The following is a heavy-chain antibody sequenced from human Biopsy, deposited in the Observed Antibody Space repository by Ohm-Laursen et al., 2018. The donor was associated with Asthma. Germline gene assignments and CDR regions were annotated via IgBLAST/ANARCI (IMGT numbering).Heavy chain of an antibody. CDR1: GYTFATNA. V-gene: IGHV1-3*01. J-gene: IGHJ6*02. CDR3: ARSAETYSGFDSNYYGMDV. D-gene: IGHD5-12*01. CDR2: FIPGNGNA. Sequence: SVKVSCNASGYTFATNAMHWVRQAPGQRPGWMGWFIPGNGNAKVSEKFQGRVSITRDTSATTAYLEVGSLTSEDTAVYYCARSAETYSGFDSNYYGMDVWGQGTRVTVSS.